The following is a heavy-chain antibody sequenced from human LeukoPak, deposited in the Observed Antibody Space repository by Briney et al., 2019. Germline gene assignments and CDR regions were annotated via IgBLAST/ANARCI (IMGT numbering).Heavy chain of an antibody. V-gene: IGHV3-7*01. D-gene: IGHD2-21*02. Sequence: PGGSLRLSCAVSGFTFTSYWMSWVRQAPGKGLEWVANINEDGSYKFHADSVKGRLTISRDNSKNSLYLQMGSLRADDTAVYYCARDATRGGDNDYWGQGTRVIVSS. J-gene: IGHJ4*02. CDR2: INEDGSYK. CDR3: ARDATRGGDNDY. CDR1: GFTFTSYW.